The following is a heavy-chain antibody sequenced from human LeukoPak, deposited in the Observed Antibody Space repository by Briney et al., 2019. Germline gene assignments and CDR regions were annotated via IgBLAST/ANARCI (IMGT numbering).Heavy chain of an antibody. CDR2: ISTGSSTI. CDR1: GFTFSTYS. D-gene: IGHD1-7*01. Sequence: PGGSLRLSCAASGFTFSTYSMNWVRQAPGKGLEWVSFISTGSSTIYYADSVKGRFTISRDNAKNSLYLQMSSLRDEDTAVYYCARELSGTTSYYFDYWGQGTLVTVSS. CDR3: ARELSGTTSYYFDY. J-gene: IGHJ4*02. V-gene: IGHV3-48*02.